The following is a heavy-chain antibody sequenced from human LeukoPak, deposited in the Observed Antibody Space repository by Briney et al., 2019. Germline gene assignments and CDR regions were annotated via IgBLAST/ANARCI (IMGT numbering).Heavy chain of an antibody. D-gene: IGHD3-10*01. CDR1: GGSISSGSYY. CDR2: IYTSGST. Sequence: PSETLSLTCTVSGGSISSGSYYWSWIRQPAGKGLEWIGRIYTSGSTNYNPSLKSRVTISVDTSKNQFSLKLSSVTAAGTAVYYCARGSVVRGVIVIWGQGTLVTVSS. J-gene: IGHJ4*02. V-gene: IGHV4-61*02. CDR3: ARGSVVRGVIVI.